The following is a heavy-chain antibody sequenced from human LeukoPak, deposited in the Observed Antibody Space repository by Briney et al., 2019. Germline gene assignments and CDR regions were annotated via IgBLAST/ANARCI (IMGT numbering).Heavy chain of an antibody. CDR2: IKQDGNEK. D-gene: IGHD6-25*01. V-gene: IGHV3-7*01. J-gene: IGHJ4*02. CDR1: GFTFSSYW. CDR3: GRDLSRLIIDY. Sequence: GGSLRLSCAASGFTFSSYWMSWVRQAPGKGLEWVANIKQDGNEKYYVDSVKGRFTISRDNSKNTLYLQMNSLRVEDTAVYYCGRDLSRLIIDYWGQGTLVTVSS.